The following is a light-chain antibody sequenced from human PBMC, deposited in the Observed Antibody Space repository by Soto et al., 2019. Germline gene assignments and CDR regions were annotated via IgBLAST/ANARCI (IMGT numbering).Light chain of an antibody. Sequence: PVLAQSPSASASLGASVKLTCTLSSGHSSYAIAWHQQQPEKGPRYLMKLNSDGSHSKGDGIPDRFSGSSSGAERYLTISSLQSEDEADYYCQTWGTGIWVFCGGTHLTVL. CDR1: SGHSSYA. V-gene: IGLV4-69*02. CDR2: LNSDGSH. CDR3: QTWGTGIWV. J-gene: IGLJ3*02.